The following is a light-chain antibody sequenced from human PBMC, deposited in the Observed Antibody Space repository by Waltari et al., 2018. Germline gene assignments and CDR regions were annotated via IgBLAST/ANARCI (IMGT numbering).Light chain of an antibody. J-gene: IGLJ3*02. V-gene: IGLV2-23*02. CDR1: SRDVGVYQL. Sequence: QSALSQPASVSGSPGQSTPTSCPGTSRDVGVYQLVSWYQQHPGKVPKHIIFEVNKRPSGVSNRFSGSKSGNTASLTISGLQADDESDFYCCSYAASIHWLFGGGTKVTVL. CDR3: CSYAASIHWL. CDR2: EVN.